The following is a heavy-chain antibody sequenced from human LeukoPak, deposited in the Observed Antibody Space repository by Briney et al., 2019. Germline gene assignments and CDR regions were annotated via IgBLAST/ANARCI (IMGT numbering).Heavy chain of an antibody. J-gene: IGHJ4*02. CDR3: AREASGHFDY. V-gene: IGHV3-48*01. Sequence: PGGSLRLSCAASGFTFSSYSMNWVRQAPGKGLEWVSYISSSSSTIYYADSVKGRFTISRDNARNSLYLQMNSLRAEDTAVYYCAREASGHFDYWGQGTLVTVPS. CDR2: ISSSSSTI. D-gene: IGHD2-15*01. CDR1: GFTFSSYS.